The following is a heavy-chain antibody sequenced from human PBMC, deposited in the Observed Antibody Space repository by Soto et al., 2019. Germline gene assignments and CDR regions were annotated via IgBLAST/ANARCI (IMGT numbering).Heavy chain of an antibody. V-gene: IGHV3-23*01. D-gene: IGHD6-13*01. CDR1: GFTFSSYA. CDR3: ARDMYSSSWYFYYYSMDV. CDR2: ISGSGGST. Sequence: EVQLLESGGGLVQPGGSLRVSCAASGFTFSSYAMSWVRQAPGKGLEWVSAISGSGGSTYYADSVKGRFTISRDNSKNTXHLQMNSLRAEDTAVYYCARDMYSSSWYFYYYSMDVWGQGTTVTVSS. J-gene: IGHJ6*02.